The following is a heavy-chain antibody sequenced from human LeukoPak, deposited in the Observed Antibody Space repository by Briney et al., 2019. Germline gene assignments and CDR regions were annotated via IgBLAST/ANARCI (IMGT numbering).Heavy chain of an antibody. J-gene: IGHJ4*02. CDR1: GHTFTGYY. V-gene: IGHV1-2*06. D-gene: IGHD6-19*01. Sequence: ASVKVSCKASGHTFTGYYMHWVRQAPGQGLEWMGRINPNSGGTNHAQKFQGRVSMTRDTSISTAYMELSRLRSDDTAVYYCAQSSGWDSLKYWGQGTLVTVSS. CDR3: AQSSGWDSLKY. CDR2: INPNSGGT.